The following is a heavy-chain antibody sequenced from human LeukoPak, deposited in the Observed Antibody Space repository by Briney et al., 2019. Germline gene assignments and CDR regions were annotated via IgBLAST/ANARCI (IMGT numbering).Heavy chain of an antibody. CDR3: AQGMGVQDY. CDR1: GDSINSNY. CDR2: IYYSGST. J-gene: IGHJ4*02. V-gene: IGHV4-39*01. Sequence: PSETLSLTCSVSGDSINSNYWGWIRQPPGKGLEWIGSIYYSGSTYYNPSLKSRVTISVDTSKNQFSLKLSSVTAADTAVYYCAQGMGVQDYWGQGTLVTVSS. D-gene: IGHD1-1*01.